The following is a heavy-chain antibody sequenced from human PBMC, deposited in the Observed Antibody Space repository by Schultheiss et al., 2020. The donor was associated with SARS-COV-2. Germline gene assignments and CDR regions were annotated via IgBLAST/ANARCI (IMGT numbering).Heavy chain of an antibody. Sequence: GGSLRLSCAASGFTFSSYAMHWVRQAPGKGLEWVAVISYDGSNKYYADSVKGRFTISRDNSKNTLYLQMNSLRAEDTAVYYCAKEFSAEMATITAHYYYGMDVWGQGTTVTVSS. CDR2: ISYDGSNK. J-gene: IGHJ6*02. CDR1: GFTFSSYA. CDR3: AKEFSAEMATITAHYYYGMDV. V-gene: IGHV3-30*04. D-gene: IGHD5-24*01.